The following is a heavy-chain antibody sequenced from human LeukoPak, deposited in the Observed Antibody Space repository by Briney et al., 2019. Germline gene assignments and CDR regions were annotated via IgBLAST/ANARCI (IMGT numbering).Heavy chain of an antibody. J-gene: IGHJ4*02. CDR3: ARGTRYDSSGYYSQDLDY. CDR1: GFTFSTYD. Sequence: GGSLRLSCAASGFTFSTYDMHWVRQATGKGLEWVSSTGTSGDTYYLGSVKGRFTISRDNSKNTLYLQMNSLRAEDTAVYYCARGTRYDSSGYYSQDLDYWGQGTLVTVSS. CDR2: TGTSGDT. V-gene: IGHV3-13*04. D-gene: IGHD3-22*01.